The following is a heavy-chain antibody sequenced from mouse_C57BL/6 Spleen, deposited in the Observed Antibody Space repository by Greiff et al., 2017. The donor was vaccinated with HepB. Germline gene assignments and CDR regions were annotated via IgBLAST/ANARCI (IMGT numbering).Heavy chain of an antibody. J-gene: IGHJ3*01. V-gene: IGHV5-4*01. CDR3: AREGGYGNPSAY. Sequence: EVMLVESGGGLVKPGGSLKLSCAASGFTFSSYAMSWVRQTPEKRLEWVATISDGGSYTYYPDNVKGRFTISRDNAKNNLYLQMSHLKSEDTAMYYCAREGGYGNPSAYWGQGTLVTVSA. CDR2: ISDGGSYT. CDR1: GFTFSSYA. D-gene: IGHD2-10*02.